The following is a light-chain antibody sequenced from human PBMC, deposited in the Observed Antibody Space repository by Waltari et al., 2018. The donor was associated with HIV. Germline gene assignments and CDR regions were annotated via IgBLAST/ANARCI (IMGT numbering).Light chain of an antibody. CDR3: QQTNGIREFT. J-gene: IGKJ2*01. V-gene: IGKV1-39*01. CDR1: QSIGSY. Sequence: DIQMTQSPSSLSASVGDRVTITCRTSQSIGSYLNWYQQKPGKAPKLLIYVACFLHSGVPSRFSGSGSGTHFTLTISSLQIDDFATYYCQQTNGIREFTFGQGTKLEIK. CDR2: VAC.